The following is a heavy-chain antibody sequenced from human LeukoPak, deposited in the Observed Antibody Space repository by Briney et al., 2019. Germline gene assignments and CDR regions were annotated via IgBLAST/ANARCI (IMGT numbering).Heavy chain of an antibody. V-gene: IGHV4-34*01. CDR1: GGSFSGYY. Sequence: SEPLSLTCAVYGGSFSGYYWSWIRQPPGKGLEWIGEINHSGSTNYNPSLKSRVTISVDTSKNQFSLKLSSVTAADTAVYYCARGRYCSSTSCLYYFDYWGQGTLVTVSS. J-gene: IGHJ4*02. CDR2: INHSGST. D-gene: IGHD2-2*01. CDR3: ARGRYCSSTSCLYYFDY.